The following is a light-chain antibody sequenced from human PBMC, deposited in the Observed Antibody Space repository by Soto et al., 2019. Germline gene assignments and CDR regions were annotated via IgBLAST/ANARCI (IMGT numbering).Light chain of an antibody. CDR3: DTRDNSVSRWV. J-gene: IGLJ3*02. CDR1: SSNIGTNY. CDR2: CND. V-gene: IGLV1-47*02. Sequence: QSVLTQPPSASGTAGQRVTISCSGSSSNIGTNYVYWYKQLPGTAPKLLIYCNDQRPSGVPDRLSGSKSGTSASLAISGLRSEDEAHYYCDTRDNSVSRWVFGGGT.